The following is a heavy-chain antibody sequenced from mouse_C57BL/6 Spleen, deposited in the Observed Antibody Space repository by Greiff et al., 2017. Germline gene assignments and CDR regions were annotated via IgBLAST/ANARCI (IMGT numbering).Heavy chain of an antibody. V-gene: IGHV1-19*01. Sequence: EVQLQQSGPVLVKPGASVKMSCKASGYTFTDYYMNWVKQSHGKSLEWIGVINPYNGGTSYNQKFKGKATLTVDKSSSTAYMELNSLTSEDSAVYYCARNYYYGSSPHYFDYWGQGTTLTVSS. CDR2: INPYNGGT. D-gene: IGHD1-1*01. J-gene: IGHJ2*01. CDR1: GYTFTDYY. CDR3: ARNYYYGSSPHYFDY.